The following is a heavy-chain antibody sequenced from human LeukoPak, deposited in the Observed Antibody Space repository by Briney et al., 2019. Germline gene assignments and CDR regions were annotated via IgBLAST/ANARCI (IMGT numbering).Heavy chain of an antibody. D-gene: IGHD5-24*01. V-gene: IGHV1-2*06. CDR1: GYTFTGYH. CDR2: INPNSGDT. CDR3: ARGRWSATTASYYLDF. Sequence: ASVKVSCKASGYTFTGYHMHWVRQAPGQGLEWMGRINPNSGDTNYAQKFQGRVTMTRDTSASTAYMELSSLTSEDTAVYYCARGRWSATTASYYLDFWGQGTLVTVSS. J-gene: IGHJ4*02.